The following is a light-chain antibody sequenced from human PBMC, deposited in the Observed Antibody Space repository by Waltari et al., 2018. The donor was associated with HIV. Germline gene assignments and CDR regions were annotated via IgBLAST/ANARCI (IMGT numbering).Light chain of an antibody. V-gene: IGKV3-15*01. Sequence: EIVMTQSPATLSVSPGERATLSCRASRSVNSNLAWYLQRPGQPPSLLIYGASTRATESPARFRGSGSGTDFNLTITSLQSEDFAVYYCQQYNSTPFTFGPGTKVDIQ. CDR1: RSVNSN. CDR3: QQYNSTPFT. J-gene: IGKJ3*01. CDR2: GAS.